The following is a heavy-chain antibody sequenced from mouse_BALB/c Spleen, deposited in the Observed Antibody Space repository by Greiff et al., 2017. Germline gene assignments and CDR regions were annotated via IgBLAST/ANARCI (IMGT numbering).Heavy chain of an antibody. CDR2: IDPFNGGT. J-gene: IGHJ4*01. CDR3: ARKGGYGNFYAMDY. CDR1: GYSFTSYY. Sequence: EVQLQQSGPELMKPGASVKISCKASGYSFTSYYMHWVKQSHGKSLEWIGYIDPFNGGTSYNQKFKGKATLTVDKSSSTAYMHLSSLTSEDSAVYYCARKGGYGNFYAMDYWGQGTSVTVSS. D-gene: IGHD2-10*02. V-gene: IGHV1-28*01.